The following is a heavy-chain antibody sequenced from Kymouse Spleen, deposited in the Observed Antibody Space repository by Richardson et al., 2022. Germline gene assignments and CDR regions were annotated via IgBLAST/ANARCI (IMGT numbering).Heavy chain of an antibody. J-gene: IGHJ4*02. CDR3: ASPGFGEFFFDY. CDR1: GGSISSSSYY. Sequence: QLQLQESGPGLVKPSETLSLTCTVSGGSISSSSYYWGWIRQPPGKGLEWIGSIYYSGSTYYNPSLKSRVTISVDTSKNQFSLKLSSVTAADTAVYYCASPGFGEFFFDYWGQGTLVTVSS. V-gene: IGHV4-39*01. CDR2: IYYSGST. D-gene: IGHD3-10*01.